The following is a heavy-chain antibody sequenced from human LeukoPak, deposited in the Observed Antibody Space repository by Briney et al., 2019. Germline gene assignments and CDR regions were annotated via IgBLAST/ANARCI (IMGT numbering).Heavy chain of an antibody. V-gene: IGHV4-34*01. Sequence: SETLSLTCAVSGGSFSGYYWSWIRQPPGKGREWVGEFNHSGSTNYSPSLKSRVTISVDTSKNQFSLKLSSVTAADTAVYYCARRRDYVWGSYRGFDYWGQGTLVTVSS. CDR2: FNHSGST. J-gene: IGHJ4*02. CDR1: GGSFSGYY. D-gene: IGHD3-16*02. CDR3: ARRRDYVWGSYRGFDY.